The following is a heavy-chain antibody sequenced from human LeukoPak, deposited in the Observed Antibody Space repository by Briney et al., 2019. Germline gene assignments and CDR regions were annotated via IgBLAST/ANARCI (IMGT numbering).Heavy chain of an antibody. D-gene: IGHD6-13*01. Sequence: SETLSLTCAVYGGSFSGYFWTWIRQRPGKGLEWIGEINHKGSTNFNPSLRSRRTISVDKSKNQVSLKLSSVTGADTAVYFCTGAGAQQELVDFWGQGTLVSVSS. CDR3: TGAGAQQELVDF. V-gene: IGHV4-34*01. CDR2: INHKGST. J-gene: IGHJ4*01. CDR1: GGSFSGYF.